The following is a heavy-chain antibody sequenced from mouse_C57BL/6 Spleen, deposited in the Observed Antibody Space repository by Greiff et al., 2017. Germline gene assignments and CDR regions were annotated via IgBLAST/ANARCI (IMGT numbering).Heavy chain of an antibody. J-gene: IGHJ4*01. Sequence: QVQLQQPGAELVRPGSSVKLSCKASGYTFTSYWMDWVKQRPGQGLEWIGNIYPSDSETHYNQKFKDKATLTVDKSSSTAYMQLSSLTSEDSAVYYYARSSEDAMDYWGQGTSVTVSS. V-gene: IGHV1-61*01. CDR3: ARSSEDAMDY. CDR1: GYTFTSYW. CDR2: IYPSDSET.